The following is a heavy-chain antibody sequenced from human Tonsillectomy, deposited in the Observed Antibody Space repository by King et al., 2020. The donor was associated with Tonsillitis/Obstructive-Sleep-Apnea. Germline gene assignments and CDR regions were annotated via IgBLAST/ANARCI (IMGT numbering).Heavy chain of an antibody. CDR1: GFTFSDYY. J-gene: IGHJ4*02. CDR3: ARGGRSYYDFWSGYSAPAAY. D-gene: IGHD3-3*01. Sequence: VQLVESGGGLVKPGGSLRLSCAASGFTFSDYYMSWIRQAPGKGLEWVSDISRSISYTNYADSVKGRFTISRDNAKNSLYLQMNSLRAEDTAVYYCARGGRSYYDFWSGYSAPAAYWGQGTLVTVSS. CDR2: ISRSISYT. V-gene: IGHV3-11*05.